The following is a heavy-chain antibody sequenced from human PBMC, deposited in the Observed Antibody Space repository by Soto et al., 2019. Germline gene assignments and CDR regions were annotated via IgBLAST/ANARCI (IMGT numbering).Heavy chain of an antibody. CDR2: ISYDGSNK. D-gene: IGHD6-13*01. J-gene: IGHJ5*02. V-gene: IGHV3-30-3*01. Sequence: GGSLRLSCAASGFTFSSYAMHWVRQAPGKGLEWVAVISYDGSNKYYADSVKGRFTISRDNSKNTLYLQMNSLRAEDTAVYYCARGQWRQQPTNWFDPWGQGTLVTVSS. CDR1: GFTFSSYA. CDR3: ARGQWRQQPTNWFDP.